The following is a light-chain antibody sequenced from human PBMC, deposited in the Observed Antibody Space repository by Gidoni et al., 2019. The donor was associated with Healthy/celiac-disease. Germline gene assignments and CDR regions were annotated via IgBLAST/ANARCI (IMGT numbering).Light chain of an antibody. J-gene: IGKJ4*01. CDR1: QSVSSN. CDR3: QQYNNWPLT. Sequence: EIVMTQSPATLSVSPGERATLSCRASQSVSSNLAWYQQKPGQAPRLPARFSGSGSGTELTLTISSLQSEDFAVYYCQQYNNWPLTFGGGTKVEIK. V-gene: IGKV3-15*01.